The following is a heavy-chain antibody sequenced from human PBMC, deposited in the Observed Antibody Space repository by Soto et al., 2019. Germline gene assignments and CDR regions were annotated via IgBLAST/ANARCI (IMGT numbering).Heavy chain of an antibody. V-gene: IGHV1-46*01. D-gene: IGHD1-1*01. CDR3: ARGWVPGDY. CDR1: GYTLTSYY. Sequence: ASVKVSCKASGYTLTSYYMHWVRQAPGQGPEWMGTINPSAGSTSYAQKFQGRVTVTRDTSTSTVHMELSSLRFEDTAVYYCARGWVPGDYWGQGTLVTVSS. J-gene: IGHJ4*02. CDR2: INPSAGST.